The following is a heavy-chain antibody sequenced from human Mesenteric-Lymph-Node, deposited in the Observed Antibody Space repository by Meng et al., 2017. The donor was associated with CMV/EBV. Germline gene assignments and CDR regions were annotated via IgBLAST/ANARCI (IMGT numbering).Heavy chain of an antibody. J-gene: IGHJ6*02. Sequence: GESLKISCAASGFTFSNYAMHWVRQAPGKGLEWVAVISYDGTSTYYADSVKGRFTISSDNSKKMLYLQMNNLRAEDTAVYYCAKDQREGYQLLYGMDVWGQGTTVTVSS. CDR2: ISYDGTST. CDR3: AKDQREGYQLLYGMDV. D-gene: IGHD2-2*01. CDR1: GFTFSNYA. V-gene: IGHV3-30-3*01.